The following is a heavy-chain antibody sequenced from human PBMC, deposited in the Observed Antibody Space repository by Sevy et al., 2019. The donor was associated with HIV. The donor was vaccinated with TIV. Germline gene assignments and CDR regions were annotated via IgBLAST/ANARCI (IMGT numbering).Heavy chain of an antibody. Sequence: GGSLRLSCAASGFTFSSYVMHWVRQAPGKGLEWVALIWYDGTIKYYADSVKGRFTISRDNSKDTLFLQMNSLRAEDTAVYYCARGWTPIAAAGDNWFDPWGQGTLVTVSS. CDR3: ARGWTPIAAAGDNWFDP. CDR2: IWYDGTIK. CDR1: GFTFSSYV. V-gene: IGHV3-33*08. J-gene: IGHJ5*02. D-gene: IGHD6-13*01.